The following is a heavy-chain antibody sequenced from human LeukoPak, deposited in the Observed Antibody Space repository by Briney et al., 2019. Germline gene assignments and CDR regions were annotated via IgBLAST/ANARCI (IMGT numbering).Heavy chain of an antibody. D-gene: IGHD2/OR15-2a*01. CDR3: ARGVEYGVGSIDI. CDR1: GGTFSSYA. CDR2: IIPIFGTA. Sequence: ASVKVSCKASGGTFSSYAISWVRQAPGQGLEWMGGIIPIFGTANYAQKFQGRVTITADESTSTAYMELSSLRSEDTAVYYCARGVEYGVGSIDIWGQGTMVTVSS. J-gene: IGHJ3*02. V-gene: IGHV1-69*13.